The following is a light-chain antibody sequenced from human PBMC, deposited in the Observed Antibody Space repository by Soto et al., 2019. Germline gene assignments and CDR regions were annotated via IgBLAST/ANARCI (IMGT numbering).Light chain of an antibody. J-gene: IGKJ1*01. V-gene: IGKV3-20*01. CDR2: AAS. CDR1: QSVTSNF. CDR3: QQYGSLPWT. Sequence: EIVLTQSAGSLSVSPGERATLSCRGSQSVTSNFLAWYQQKPGQSPRLLISAASTRASDVPDRFSGSGSGTDFTLTITRLEPEDFAVYYCQQYGSLPWTFGQGTKVE.